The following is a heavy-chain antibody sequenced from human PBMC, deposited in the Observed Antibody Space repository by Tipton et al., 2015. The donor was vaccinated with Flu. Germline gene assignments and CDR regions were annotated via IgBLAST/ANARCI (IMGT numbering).Heavy chain of an antibody. CDR1: GDSIRGSPSR. Sequence: TLSLTCTVSGDSIRGSPSRWNWIRQSAGGGLEWIGRVYTTGITDYNPSLKSRLTISVDTSQNQFSLRLSSVTAADTADYYCARHTGDSVRGVIEYWGQGTPVTVSS. V-gene: IGHV4-61*02. CDR2: VYTTGIT. D-gene: IGHD3-10*02. J-gene: IGHJ4*02. CDR3: ARHTGDSVRGVIEY.